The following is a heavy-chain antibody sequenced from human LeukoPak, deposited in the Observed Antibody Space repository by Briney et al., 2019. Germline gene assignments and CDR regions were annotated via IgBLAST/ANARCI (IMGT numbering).Heavy chain of an antibody. D-gene: IGHD3-10*01. V-gene: IGHV3-23*01. CDR2: ISGSGGST. Sequence: GGSLRLSCAASEFTFTSYELNWVRQTPGKGLDWVSDISGSGGSTYYADSVKGRFTISRDNSKNTLYLQMNSLRAEDTAVYYCAKREYYFGSGTNFDYWGQGTLVTVSS. CDR1: EFTFTSYE. J-gene: IGHJ4*02. CDR3: AKREYYFGSGTNFDY.